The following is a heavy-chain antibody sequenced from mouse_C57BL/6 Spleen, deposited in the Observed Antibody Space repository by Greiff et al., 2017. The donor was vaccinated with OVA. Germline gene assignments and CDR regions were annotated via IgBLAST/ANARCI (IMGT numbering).Heavy chain of an antibody. CDR1: GYTFTSYG. J-gene: IGHJ4*01. Sequence: VQLQESGAELARPGASVKLSCKASGYTFTSYGISWVKQRPGQGLEWIGEIYPRSGNTYYNEKFKGKATLTADKSSSTAYMELRSLTSEDSAVYFCARIPTVVATSDYYAMDYWGQGTSVTVSS. V-gene: IGHV1-81*01. CDR2: IYPRSGNT. CDR3: ARIPTVVATSDYYAMDY. D-gene: IGHD1-1*01.